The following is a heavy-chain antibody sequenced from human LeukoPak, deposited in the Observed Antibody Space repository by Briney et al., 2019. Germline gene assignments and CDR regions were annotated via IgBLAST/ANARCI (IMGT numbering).Heavy chain of an antibody. CDR1: GYTFTEYY. D-gene: IGHD4-17*01. J-gene: IGHJ4*02. CDR3: ARTLTAATWDY. CDR2: ISPYSGAT. V-gene: IGHV1-2*02. Sequence: ASVKVSCKASGYTFTEYYLNWMRQAPGQGLEWMGWISPYSGATHYAQIFQGRVTMTRDTSISTAYMEVSSLRSDGSAVYFCARTLTAATWDYWGQGTLVTVSS.